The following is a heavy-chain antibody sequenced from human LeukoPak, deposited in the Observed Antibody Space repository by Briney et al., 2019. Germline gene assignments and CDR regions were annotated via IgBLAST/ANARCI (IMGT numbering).Heavy chain of an antibody. D-gene: IGHD6-6*01. Sequence: GGSLRLSCTASGFTFGDYAMSWVRQAPGMGLEWLGFIRIKSYGGTTEYAASVKGRFTISRDDSKSIAYLQMNSLKTDDTAVYYCARDYSSSSSPFDYWGQGTLVTVSS. V-gene: IGHV3-49*04. CDR2: IRIKSYGGTT. CDR3: ARDYSSSSSPFDY. J-gene: IGHJ4*02. CDR1: GFTFGDYA.